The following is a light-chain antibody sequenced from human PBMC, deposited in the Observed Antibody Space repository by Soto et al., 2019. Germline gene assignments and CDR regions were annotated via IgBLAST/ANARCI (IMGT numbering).Light chain of an antibody. CDR2: GAS. CDR3: QHYGTSPLT. V-gene: IGKV3-20*01. CDR1: QTVAANY. Sequence: EIVLTQSPATLSLSPGERATLSCRASQTVAANYLAWYQQKRGQAPRFLIYGASSRATGIPDRFSGCGSGTEFTLTISRLEPEDCAVYFCQHYGTSPLTFGEGTKVDIK. J-gene: IGKJ1*01.